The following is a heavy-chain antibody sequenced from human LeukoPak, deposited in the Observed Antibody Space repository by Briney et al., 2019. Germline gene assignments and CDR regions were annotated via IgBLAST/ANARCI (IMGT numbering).Heavy chain of an antibody. V-gene: IGHV1-2*02. J-gene: IGHJ6*03. D-gene: IGHD3-3*01. CDR2: INPNSGGT. Sequence: GASVKVSCKASGYTFTGYYMHWVRQAPGQGLEWMGWINPNSGGTNYAQKFQGRVTMTRDTSISTAYMELSRLRSDDTAVYYCARERYDFWSGSYYYYYMDVWGKGTTVTVSS. CDR1: GYTFTGYY. CDR3: ARERYDFWSGSYYYYYMDV.